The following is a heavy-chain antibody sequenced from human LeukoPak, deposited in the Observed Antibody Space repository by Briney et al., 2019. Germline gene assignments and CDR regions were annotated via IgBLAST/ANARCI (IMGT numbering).Heavy chain of an antibody. Sequence: PGGSLRLSCAASGFTFDDYAMHWVRQGPGKGLEWVAGISWSSGSIDYADSVKGRFTISRDDDENSLYLQMNSLRTEDTAFYYSVKDGGGYTYGYDAFDIWGQGTMVTVS. V-gene: IGHV3-9*01. D-gene: IGHD5-18*01. CDR3: VKDGGGYTYGYDAFDI. J-gene: IGHJ3*02. CDR2: ISWSSGSI. CDR1: GFTFDDYA.